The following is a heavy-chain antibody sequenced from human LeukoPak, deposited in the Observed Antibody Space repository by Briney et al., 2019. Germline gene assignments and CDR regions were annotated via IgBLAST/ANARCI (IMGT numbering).Heavy chain of an antibody. CDR3: ARDRRDYGGNPVDY. CDR2: ISSSTSYT. J-gene: IGHJ4*02. D-gene: IGHD4-23*01. V-gene: IGHV3-21*05. Sequence: PGGSLRLSCAASGFTFSSHSMNWVRQAPGKGLEWVSYISSSTSYTNYADSVKGRFTISRDNAKNSLYLQMNSLRAEDTAVYYCARDRRDYGGNPVDYWGQGTLVTVSS. CDR1: GFTFSSHS.